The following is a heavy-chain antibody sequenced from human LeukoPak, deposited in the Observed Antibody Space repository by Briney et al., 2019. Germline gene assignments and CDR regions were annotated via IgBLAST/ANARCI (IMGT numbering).Heavy chain of an antibody. CDR1: GFTFSSYW. Sequence: GGSLRLSCVASGFTFSSYWMHWVRQDPRKGLVWVSRISGDGRNINYADSVRGRFTISRDNAKNTLYLQMNTLRVEDTAVYYCARWYYYGSGAYHDYWGQGTLVTVSS. D-gene: IGHD3-10*01. V-gene: IGHV3-74*01. CDR3: ARWYYYGSGAYHDY. CDR2: ISGDGRNI. J-gene: IGHJ4*02.